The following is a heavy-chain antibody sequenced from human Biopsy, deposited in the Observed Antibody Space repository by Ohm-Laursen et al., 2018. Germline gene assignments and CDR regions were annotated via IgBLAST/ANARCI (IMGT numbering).Heavy chain of an antibody. V-gene: IGHV1-69*06. CDR1: GRTFSNYG. CDR3: AIKLTGYFHH. CDR2: NIPILGTG. Sequence: GSSVTVSCKAHGRTFSNYGVNCVRQAPGQGLEWLGGNIPILGTGNYAQKFQDRVTVAADTSTSTATMELRSLRSDDTAVYYCAIKLTGYFHHWGQGTLVIVPS. D-gene: IGHD3-9*01. J-gene: IGHJ1*01.